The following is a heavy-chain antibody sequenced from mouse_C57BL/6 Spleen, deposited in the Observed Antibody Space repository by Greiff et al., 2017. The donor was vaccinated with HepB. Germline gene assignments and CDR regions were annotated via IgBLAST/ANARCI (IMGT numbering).Heavy chain of an antibody. D-gene: IGHD1-1*01. CDR2: IYPGSGST. Sequence: VQLQQPGAELVKPGASVKMSCKASGYTFTSYWITWVKQRPGQGLEWIGDIYPGSGSTNYNEKFKSKATLTVDTSSSTAYMQLSSLTSEDSAVYYCARLYYGSSPFDYWGQGTTLTVSS. CDR3: ARLYYGSSPFDY. J-gene: IGHJ2*01. V-gene: IGHV1-55*01. CDR1: GYTFTSYW.